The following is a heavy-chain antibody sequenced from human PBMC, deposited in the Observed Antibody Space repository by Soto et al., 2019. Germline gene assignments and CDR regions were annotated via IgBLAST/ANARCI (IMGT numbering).Heavy chain of an antibody. Sequence: KISETLSLTCTVSGDSISSADYYWSWIRQTPGKGLEWIGHIFYSGTTYYNPSLKSRLTISVDTSKNHFSLRLTSVTAADTAVYYCARDLWVEPELYYYGMDVWGQGTTVTVSS. CDR1: GDSISSADYY. CDR3: ARDLWVEPELYYYGMDV. J-gene: IGHJ6*02. D-gene: IGHD1-1*01. CDR2: IFYSGTT. V-gene: IGHV4-30-4*01.